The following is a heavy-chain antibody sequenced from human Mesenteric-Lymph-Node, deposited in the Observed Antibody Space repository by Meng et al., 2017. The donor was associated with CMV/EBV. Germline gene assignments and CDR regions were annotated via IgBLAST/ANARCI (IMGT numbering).Heavy chain of an antibody. V-gene: IGHV3-15*01. CDR2: IKSKADGETL. J-gene: IGHJ4*02. CDR1: GFTFNNAW. Sequence: GGSLRLSCAASGFTFNNAWMSWVRQAPGKGLEWVGHIKSKADGETLEYAAPVKGRFSISRDDSKNTVFMQMNSLKSEDTAMYYCAAGTGKTDFDYWGRGTQVTVSS. D-gene: IGHD1-1*01. CDR3: AAGTGKTDFDY.